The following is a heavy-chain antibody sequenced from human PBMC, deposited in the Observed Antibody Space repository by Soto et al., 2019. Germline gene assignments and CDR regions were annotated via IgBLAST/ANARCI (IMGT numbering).Heavy chain of an antibody. J-gene: IGHJ4*02. D-gene: IGHD6-6*01. V-gene: IGHV4-39*01. CDR3: ASSSPFHY. CDR2: IYYSGNT. Sequence: SETLSLTCSVSSASLSSSTYYWSWIRQPPGRGPEWIGSIYYSGNTYYKPSLKNRVNISIDTSRNQFSLKLTSVTAADTGVYYCASSSPFHYWGPGSLVTVSS. CDR1: SASLSSSTYY.